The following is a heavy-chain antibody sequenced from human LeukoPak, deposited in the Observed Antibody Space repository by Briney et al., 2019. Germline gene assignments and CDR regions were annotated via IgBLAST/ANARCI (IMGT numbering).Heavy chain of an antibody. J-gene: IGHJ4*02. Sequence: ASVKVSCKSSGYTFSDYYIHWVRQAPGQGLEGMGWINPNSGGTHYAQKFQGRVTMTRDTSISTAHMELSRLRSTDTAVYYCAREFMTSITNDYWGQGTLVTVSS. V-gene: IGHV1-2*02. CDR1: GYTFSDYY. CDR3: AREFMTSITNDY. D-gene: IGHD4-11*01. CDR2: INPNSGGT.